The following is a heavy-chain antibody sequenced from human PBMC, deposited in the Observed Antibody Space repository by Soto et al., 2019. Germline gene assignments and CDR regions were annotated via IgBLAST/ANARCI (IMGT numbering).Heavy chain of an antibody. CDR1: GFTVRRVC. CDR3: AIHQWRVTNASPYYFDF. V-gene: IGHV3-66*04. CDR2: MFSGCRT. D-gene: IGHD4-4*01. J-gene: IGHJ4*01. Sequence: RHPCGVVGFTVRRVCRRRVRKEKGKGLEWFSVMFSGCRTYYADSVKGRFPISRDDTKNTLYLQMNSLRVEDTAIYYFAIHQWRVTNASPYYFDFWGHGTLVTGSS.